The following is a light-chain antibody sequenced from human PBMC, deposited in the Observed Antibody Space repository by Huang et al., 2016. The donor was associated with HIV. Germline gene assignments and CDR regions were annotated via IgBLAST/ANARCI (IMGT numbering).Light chain of an antibody. CDR2: DAS. V-gene: IGKV3-11*01. Sequence: EIVLTQSPATLFLSPGERATLSCRASQSVSSYLAWYQQKPGQAPRLLIYDASKRATGIPARFSGSGSGTDFSLTISSLEPEDFAVYYCQQRITWPSTFGQGTKVEIK. CDR3: QQRITWPST. CDR1: QSVSSY. J-gene: IGKJ1*01.